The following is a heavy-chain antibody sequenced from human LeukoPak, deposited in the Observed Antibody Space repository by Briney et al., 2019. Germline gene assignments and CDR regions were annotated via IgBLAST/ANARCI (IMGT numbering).Heavy chain of an antibody. Sequence: PGGSLRLACAASGFTFSSYAMSWVRQAPGKGLEWVSAISGSGGSTYYADSVKGRFTISRDNAKNTLYLQMNSLRAEDTAVYYCASFVPGGVVPDAFDIWGQGTMVTVSS. CDR2: ISGSGGST. V-gene: IGHV3-23*01. CDR1: GFTFSSYA. J-gene: IGHJ3*02. D-gene: IGHD1-26*01. CDR3: ASFVPGGVVPDAFDI.